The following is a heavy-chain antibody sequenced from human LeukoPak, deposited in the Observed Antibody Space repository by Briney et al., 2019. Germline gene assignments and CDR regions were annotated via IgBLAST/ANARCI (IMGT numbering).Heavy chain of an antibody. D-gene: IGHD2-15*01. CDR3: ARGPVVVAATPYYYYGMDV. V-gene: IGHV4-34*01. J-gene: IGHJ6*02. CDR1: GGTFSGYY. Sequence: SETLSLTCAVYGGTFSGYYWSWIRQPPGKGLEGMGEINHSGSTNYNPSLKSRVTISVDTSKNQFSLKLSSVTAADTAVYYCARGPVVVAATPYYYYGMDVWGQGTTVTVSS. CDR2: INHSGST.